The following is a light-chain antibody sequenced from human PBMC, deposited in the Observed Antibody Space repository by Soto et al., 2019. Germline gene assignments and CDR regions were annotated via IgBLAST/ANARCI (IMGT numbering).Light chain of an antibody. V-gene: IGKV1-9*01. J-gene: IGKJ2*01. Sequence: DIQLTQSPSFLSASVGDRVTITCRASQAISSSLAWYHHNPGKAPKLLIYAASTLQNGVPSSFSGSGSGTEFTLTISSLQPEDFATYYCQHLNDYRYTFGQGTKVEIK. CDR2: AAS. CDR1: QAISSS. CDR3: QHLNDYRYT.